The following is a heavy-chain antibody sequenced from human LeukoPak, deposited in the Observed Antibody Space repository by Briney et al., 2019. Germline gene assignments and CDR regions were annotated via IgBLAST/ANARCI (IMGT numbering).Heavy chain of an antibody. CDR1: GFTFSSYG. V-gene: IGHV3-30*02. CDR3: AKDLGWAVDY. D-gene: IGHD6-19*01. J-gene: IGHJ4*02. CDR2: IRYDGSNK. Sequence: GGSLRLSCAASGFTFSSYGMHWVRQAPGKGLEWVAFIRYDGSNKYYADSVKGRFTISRDNSKSTLYLQMNSLRAEDTAVYYCAKDLGWAVDYWGQGTLVTVSS.